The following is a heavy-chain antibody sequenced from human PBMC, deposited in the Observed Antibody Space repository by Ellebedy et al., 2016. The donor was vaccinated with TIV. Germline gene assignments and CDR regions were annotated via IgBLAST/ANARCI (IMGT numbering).Heavy chain of an antibody. Sequence: GGSLRLSCAASGFIFSDFYMSWIRQAPGKGLECISYISTGGNPIYYADSVKGRFTISRDDAKNSLHLQMNSLRAEDTAVYYCARDSRFIDQQFNWFDPWGQGTLVTVSS. CDR3: ARDSRFIDQQFNWFDP. CDR2: ISTGGNPI. D-gene: IGHD2-2*01. CDR1: GFIFSDFY. V-gene: IGHV3-11*01. J-gene: IGHJ5*02.